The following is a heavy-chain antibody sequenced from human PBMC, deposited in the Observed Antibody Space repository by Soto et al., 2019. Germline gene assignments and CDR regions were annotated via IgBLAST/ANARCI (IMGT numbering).Heavy chain of an antibody. V-gene: IGHV3-30*03. CDR1: GFTFSRFG. J-gene: IGHJ4*02. D-gene: IGHD6-6*01. Sequence: QVQLVESGGGVVQPGGSLRLSCAASGFTFSRFGMHWVRQTPGKGLEWVAVIAYDGSVKYYADSVKGRFTISRDNSKNPLYLQMNSLRAEDTAVYYCAREAGYSSSSYLSWGQGTLVNVSS. CDR2: IAYDGSVK. CDR3: AREAGYSSSSYLS.